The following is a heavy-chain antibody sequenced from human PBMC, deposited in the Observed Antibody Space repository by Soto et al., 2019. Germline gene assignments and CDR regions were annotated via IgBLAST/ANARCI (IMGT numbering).Heavy chain of an antibody. J-gene: IGHJ3*02. CDR2: ISAYNGNT. Sequence: ASVKVSCKASGYTFTSYGISWVRQAPGQGLEWMGWISAYNGNTNYAQKLQGRVTMTTDTSTSTAYMELRSLRSDDTAVYYCARDRENYYDSSGYYAANDAFDIWGQGTMVTVSS. CDR1: GYTFTSYG. D-gene: IGHD3-22*01. CDR3: ARDRENYYDSSGYYAANDAFDI. V-gene: IGHV1-18*01.